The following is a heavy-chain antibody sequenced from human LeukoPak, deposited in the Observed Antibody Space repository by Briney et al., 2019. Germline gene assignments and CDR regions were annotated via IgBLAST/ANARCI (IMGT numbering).Heavy chain of an antibody. Sequence: PSETLSLTCVVSGGSISSGAYYWGWIRQPPGKGLEWIGAIYYSGSTDHNPSLKRRVTISVDTSKNQFSLKLSSVTATDTAVYYCARQTYYYGSGPYPWFDPWGQGTLVIVSS. CDR1: GGSISSGAYY. V-gene: IGHV4-39*01. CDR2: IYYSGST. CDR3: ARQTYYYGSGPYPWFDP. J-gene: IGHJ5*02. D-gene: IGHD3-10*01.